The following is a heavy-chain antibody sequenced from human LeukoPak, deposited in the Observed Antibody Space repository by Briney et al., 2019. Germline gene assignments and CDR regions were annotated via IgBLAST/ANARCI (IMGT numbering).Heavy chain of an antibody. D-gene: IGHD3-10*01. J-gene: IGHJ4*02. CDR2: INHSGST. CDR3: ARSRAKPTYYYGSGSYYNYFDY. CDR1: GGSFSGYY. Sequence: SETLSLTCAVYGGSFSGYYWSWIRQPPGKGLEWIGEINHSGSTNYNPSLKSRVTISVDTSKNQFSLKLSSVTAADTAVYYCARSRAKPTYYYGSGSYYNYFDYWGQGTLVTVSS. V-gene: IGHV4-34*01.